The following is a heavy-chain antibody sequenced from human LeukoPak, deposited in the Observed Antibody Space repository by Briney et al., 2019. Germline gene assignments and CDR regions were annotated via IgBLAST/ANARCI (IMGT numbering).Heavy chain of an antibody. V-gene: IGHV3-53*01. D-gene: IGHD2-2*01. CDR3: AKYLSGSTSPDY. Sequence: PGGSLRLSCAASGFTVSSNYMSWVRQAPGKGLEWVSVIYSGGSTYYADSVKGRFTISRDNSKNTLYLQMNSLRAEDTAVYYCAKYLSGSTSPDYWGQGTLVTVSS. CDR1: GFTVSSNY. CDR2: IYSGGST. J-gene: IGHJ4*02.